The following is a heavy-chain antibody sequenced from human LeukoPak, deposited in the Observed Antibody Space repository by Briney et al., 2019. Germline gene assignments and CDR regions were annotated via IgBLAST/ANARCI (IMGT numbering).Heavy chain of an antibody. D-gene: IGHD3-3*01. CDR2: IYHSGST. V-gene: IGHV4-38-2*02. CDR1: GYSISSGYY. CDR3: ASYDFWSGYHDY. Sequence: KPSKTLSLTCTVSGYSISSGYYWGWIRQPPGKGLEWIGSIYHSGSTYYNPSLKSRVTISVDTSKNQFSLKLSPVTAADTAVYYCASYDFWSGYHDYWGQGTLVTVSS. J-gene: IGHJ4*02.